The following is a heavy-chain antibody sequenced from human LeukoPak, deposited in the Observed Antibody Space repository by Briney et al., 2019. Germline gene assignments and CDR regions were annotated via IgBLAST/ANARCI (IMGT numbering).Heavy chain of an antibody. CDR1: GYTFTTYD. CDR3: ARCSVGLSKKIDF. V-gene: IGHV1-8*01. Sequence: ASVKVSCKASGYTFTTYDINWVRQATGQGPEWMGWMNPNSGNTGYAQKFQGRVTMTRNTSINTAYMELSGLRSEDTAVYYCARCSVGLSKKIDFWGQGTLLTVSS. J-gene: IGHJ4*02. D-gene: IGHD2-15*01. CDR2: MNPNSGNT.